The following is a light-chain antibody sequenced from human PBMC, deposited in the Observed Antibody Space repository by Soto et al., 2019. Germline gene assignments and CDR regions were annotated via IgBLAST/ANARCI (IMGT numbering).Light chain of an antibody. V-gene: IGLV1-40*01. J-gene: IGLJ3*02. CDR2: DNS. CDR1: TSN. CDR3: QFFDTSLSGSVV. Sequence: QLVLTQPPSVSGAPGQTVSISCTGTTSNVHWYQQLPGTAPKLLIFDNSNRPSGVPDRFSGSKSGTSASLAIRGLQAEDEADYYCQFFDTSLSGSVVFGGGTKLTVL.